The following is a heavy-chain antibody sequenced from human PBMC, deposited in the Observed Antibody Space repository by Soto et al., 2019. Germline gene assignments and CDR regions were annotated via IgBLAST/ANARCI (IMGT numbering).Heavy chain of an antibody. CDR2: INSDGSIT. D-gene: IGHD2-15*01. CDR3: AMPQVVSEGPWFDP. V-gene: IGHV3-74*01. Sequence: EVQLVESGGGLVQPGGSLRLSCAASGFTFSSYWMHWVRQARGKGLVWVSRINSDGSITTYADSVKGRFTISRDNAKNTLYLQMNSLRAEDTAVYYCAMPQVVSEGPWFDPWGQGTLVTVSS. J-gene: IGHJ5*02. CDR1: GFTFSSYW.